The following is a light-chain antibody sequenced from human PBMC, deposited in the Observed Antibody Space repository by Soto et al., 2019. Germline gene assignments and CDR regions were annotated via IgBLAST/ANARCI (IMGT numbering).Light chain of an antibody. CDR3: QQRLNWPPG. V-gene: IGKV3-11*01. CDR1: QSVTNY. Sequence: EIFLTQSPDTLSLSPGERATLTFMASQSVTNYIAWYQQRPGQAPRLLIYDASNRATGVPARFSGSRSGTDFTLTISDLEPADFGLYYCQQRLNWPPGFGQGTKVDIK. CDR2: DAS. J-gene: IGKJ1*01.